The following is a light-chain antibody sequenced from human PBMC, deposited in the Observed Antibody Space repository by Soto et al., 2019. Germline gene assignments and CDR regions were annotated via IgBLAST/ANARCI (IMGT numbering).Light chain of an antibody. V-gene: IGLV1-44*01. CDR3: ATWDDSLNGPV. J-gene: IGLJ3*02. Sequence: QSVLTQPPSASGTPGQGVTISCSGSSSNLGDNTVNWYQQLPGTAPKLLIYRNNRRHSEVPDRFSGSKSGTSASLAISGLQSDDEADDYCATWDDSLNGPVFGGGTKLTVL. CDR2: RNN. CDR1: SSNLGDNT.